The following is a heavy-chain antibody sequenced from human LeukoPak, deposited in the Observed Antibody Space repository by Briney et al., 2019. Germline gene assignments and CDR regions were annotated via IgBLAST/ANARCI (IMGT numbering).Heavy chain of an antibody. D-gene: IGHD5-18*01. CDR2: ISGSGSST. V-gene: IGHV3-23*01. Sequence: GGSLRLSCAASGFTFSSYAMSWVRQAPGKGLEWVSAISGSGSSTYCVDSVKGRFTISRDNSKNTLYLQMNSLRAEDTAVYYCAKAPGIQLCLSRVDSGGKGPLVPVSS. CDR1: GFTFSSYA. J-gene: IGHJ4*02. CDR3: AKAPGIQLCLSRVDS.